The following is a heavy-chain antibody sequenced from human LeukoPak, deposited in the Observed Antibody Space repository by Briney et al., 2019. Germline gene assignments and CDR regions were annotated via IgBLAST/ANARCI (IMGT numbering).Heavy chain of an antibody. D-gene: IGHD2-2*01. CDR2: IIPIFGTA. J-gene: IGHJ1*01. CDR1: GGTFSSCA. Sequence: ASVKVSCKASGGTFSSCAISWVRQAPGQGLEWMGGIIPIFGTANYAQKFQGRVTITADESTSTAYMELSSLRSEDTAVYYCAREGVVVPAARHWGQGTLVTVSS. CDR3: AREGVVVPAARH. V-gene: IGHV1-69*01.